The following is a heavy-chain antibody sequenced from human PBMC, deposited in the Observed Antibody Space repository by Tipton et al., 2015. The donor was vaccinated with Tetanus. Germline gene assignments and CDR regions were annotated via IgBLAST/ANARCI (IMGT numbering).Heavy chain of an antibody. D-gene: IGHD5-12*01. CDR1: GTSISRSGHY. Sequence: GLVKPSETLSLTCTVSGTSISRSGHYWTWIRQPPGKEPEWVGYVYHSGATNYHPSLKSRLASSADTSKNQFSLNLRSVITTDTAVYYCARANNDYPKKGPFDSWGQGILVIVSA. V-gene: IGHV4-61*08. CDR2: VYHSGAT. CDR3: ARANNDYPKKGPFDS. J-gene: IGHJ4*02.